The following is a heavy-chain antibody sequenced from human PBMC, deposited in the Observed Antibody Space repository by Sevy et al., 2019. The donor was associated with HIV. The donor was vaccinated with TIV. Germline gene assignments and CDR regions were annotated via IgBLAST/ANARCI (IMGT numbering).Heavy chain of an antibody. CDR2: FDPEDGET. CDR3: ATTREYYEDSSGYLDF. V-gene: IGHV1-24*01. Sequence: ASVKVSCKVSGYTLSELSIHWVRQAPGKGLEWMGRFDPEDGETIYAQKFQGRVTLTEDTSTDTAYMELRSLKTEETAVYYCATTREYYEDSSGYLDFWGQGTLVTVSS. D-gene: IGHD3-22*01. J-gene: IGHJ4*02. CDR1: GYTLSELS.